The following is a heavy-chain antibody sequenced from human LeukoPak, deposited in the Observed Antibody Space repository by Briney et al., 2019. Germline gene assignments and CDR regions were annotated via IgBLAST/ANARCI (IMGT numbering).Heavy chain of an antibody. D-gene: IGHD4-23*01. J-gene: IGHJ4*02. CDR2: IKEDGSEI. CDR1: AFTFSSYW. Sequence: GGSLRLSCEASAFTFSSYWMSWVRQAPGKGLEWVANIKEDGSEINYVDSVKGRFTISRDNAKDSLFLQMNSLRVEDTAVYYCARDRGYSSFDYWGQGTLVTVSS. V-gene: IGHV3-7*01. CDR3: ARDRGYSSFDY.